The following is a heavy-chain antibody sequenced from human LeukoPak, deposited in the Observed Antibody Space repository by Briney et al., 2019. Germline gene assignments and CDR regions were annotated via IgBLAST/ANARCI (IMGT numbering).Heavy chain of an antibody. Sequence: SETLSLTCSVSGVSISSYYWTWIRQAPGKGLEWIGYVYYSVSTNYNPSLKSRVSISQDTSKNQVSLKLSSVTAADTAVYYCARQESGPYHYMDVWGKGTTVTVSS. V-gene: IGHV4-59*08. D-gene: IGHD3-3*01. CDR2: VYYSVST. CDR1: GVSISSYY. CDR3: ARQESGPYHYMDV. J-gene: IGHJ6*03.